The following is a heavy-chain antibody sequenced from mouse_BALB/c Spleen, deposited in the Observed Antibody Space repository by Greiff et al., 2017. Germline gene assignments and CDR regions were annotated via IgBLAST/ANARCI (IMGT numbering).Heavy chain of an antibody. V-gene: IGHV5-12-1*01. CDR1: GFAFSSYD. CDR3: ARQDDYGGFAY. CDR2: ISSGGGST. D-gene: IGHD2-4*01. Sequence: EVQRVESGGGLVKPGGSLKLSCAASGFAFSSYDMSWVRQTPEKRLEWVAYISSGGGSTYYPDTVKGRFTISRDNAKNTLYLQMSSLKSEDTAMYYCARQDDYGGFAYWGQGTLVTVSA. J-gene: IGHJ3*01.